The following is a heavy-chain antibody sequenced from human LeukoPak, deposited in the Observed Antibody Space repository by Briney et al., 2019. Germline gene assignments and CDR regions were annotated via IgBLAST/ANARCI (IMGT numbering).Heavy chain of an antibody. J-gene: IGHJ4*02. Sequence: SETLSLTCTVSGGSISSSSYYWGWIRQPPGKGLEWIGRIYTSGSTNYNPSLKSRVTISVDTSKNQFSLKLSSVTAADTAVYYCARDSLGYSSSWFDYWGQGTLVTVSS. CDR1: GGSISSSSYY. CDR3: ARDSLGYSSSWFDY. CDR2: IYTSGST. V-gene: IGHV4-61*02. D-gene: IGHD6-13*01.